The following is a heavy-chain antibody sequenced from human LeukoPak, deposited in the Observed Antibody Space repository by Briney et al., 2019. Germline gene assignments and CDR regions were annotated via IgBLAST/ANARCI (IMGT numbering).Heavy chain of an antibody. V-gene: IGHV4-59*01. CDR1: GFTFSSYA. CDR3: ARGGRWGMKYYFDT. J-gene: IGHJ4*02. Sequence: LSCAASGFTFSSYAMSWVRQAPGKGLEWIGQVYHTGSTHYTPSLRSRSTISVDTSKNKLFLTLTSLTAADTAVYYCARGGRWGMKYYFDTWGPGTRVIVSS. D-gene: IGHD4-23*01. CDR2: VYHTGST.